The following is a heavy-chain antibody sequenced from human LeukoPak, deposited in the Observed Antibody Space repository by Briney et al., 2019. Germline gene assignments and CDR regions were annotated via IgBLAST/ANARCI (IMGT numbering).Heavy chain of an antibody. CDR2: IIPIFGTA. V-gene: IGHV1-69*05. CDR1: GGTFSSYA. Sequence: SVKVSCKASGGTFSSYAISWVRQAPGQGLEWMGGIIPIFGTANYAQKFQGRVTMTTDTSTSTAYMELRSLRSDDTAVYYCARGFPPRRNYDSSGYYSYYFDHWGQGTLVTVSS. J-gene: IGHJ4*02. CDR3: ARGFPPRRNYDSSGYYSYYFDH. D-gene: IGHD3-22*01.